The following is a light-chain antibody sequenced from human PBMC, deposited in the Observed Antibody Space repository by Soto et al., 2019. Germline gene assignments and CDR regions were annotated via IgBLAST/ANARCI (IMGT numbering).Light chain of an antibody. CDR2: AAS. J-gene: IGKJ1*01. CDR3: QKYNGAPWT. V-gene: IGKV1-27*01. CDR1: QGISNY. Sequence: DIQMTQSPSSLSASVGDRVTITCRASQGISNYLAWYQQKPGKVPKLLIYAASTLQSGVPSRFSGSGSWTDFTLTISSLQPEDGATYYCQKYNGAPWTFGQGTKVEIE.